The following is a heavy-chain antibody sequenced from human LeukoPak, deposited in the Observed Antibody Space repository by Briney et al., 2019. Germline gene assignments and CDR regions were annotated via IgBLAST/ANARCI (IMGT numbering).Heavy chain of an antibody. CDR3: ARGWSSVSYYFQY. Sequence: GGSLRLSCETSGFTFNNYAVSWVRQAPGKGLEWVSSISGGGTTYYADSVKGRFTISRDSSQNTLYLQMNSLRAEDAAVYFCARGWSSVSYYFQYSGQGTLVTVSS. CDR2: ISGGGTT. D-gene: IGHD6-13*01. V-gene: IGHV3-23*01. CDR1: GFTFNNYA. J-gene: IGHJ4*02.